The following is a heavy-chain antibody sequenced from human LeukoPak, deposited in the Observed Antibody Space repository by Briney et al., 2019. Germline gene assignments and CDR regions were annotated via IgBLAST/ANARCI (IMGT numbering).Heavy chain of an antibody. D-gene: IGHD3-22*01. CDR3: ARGSVYYDSSGYSHYGMDV. CDR1: GYTFTSYD. V-gene: IGHV1-8*01. CDR2: MNPNSGNT. Sequence: ASVKVSCKASGYTFTSYDINWVRQAPGQGLEWMGWMNPNSGNTDYAQKFQGRVTMTRNTSISTAYMELSSLRSEDTAVYYCARGSVYYDSSGYSHYGMDVWGQGTTVTVSS. J-gene: IGHJ6*02.